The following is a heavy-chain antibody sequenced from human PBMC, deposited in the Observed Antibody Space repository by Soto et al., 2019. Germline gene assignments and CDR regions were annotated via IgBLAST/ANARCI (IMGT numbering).Heavy chain of an antibody. CDR3: ARDWFPPDY. CDR1: GFTFDDYT. V-gene: IGHV3-43*01. Sequence: EVQLVESGGVVVQPGGSLRLSCAASGFTFDDYTMHWVRQAPGKGLEWVSLISWDGGSTYYADSVKGRFTISRDNSKNSLYLQMNSLRTEDTAVYYCARDWFPPDYWGQGTLVTVSS. J-gene: IGHJ4*02. CDR2: ISWDGGST. D-gene: IGHD3-9*01.